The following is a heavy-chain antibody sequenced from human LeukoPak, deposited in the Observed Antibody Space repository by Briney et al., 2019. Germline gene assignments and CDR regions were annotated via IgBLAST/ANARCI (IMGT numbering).Heavy chain of an antibody. V-gene: IGHV3-33*01. CDR2: IWYDGSNK. Sequence: GGSLRLSCAASGITFSTYGMHWVRQAPGQGLQWVAVIWYDGSNKQYADSVKGRFTISRDNSKNTVYLQMNSLRAEDTAVYYCARSRYCSSTSCYGFLDYWGQGTLVTVSS. D-gene: IGHD2-2*01. J-gene: IGHJ4*02. CDR3: ARSRYCSSTSCYGFLDY. CDR1: GITFSTYG.